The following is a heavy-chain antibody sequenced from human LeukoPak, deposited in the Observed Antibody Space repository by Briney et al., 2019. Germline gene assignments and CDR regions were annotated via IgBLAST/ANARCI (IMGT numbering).Heavy chain of an antibody. V-gene: IGHV4-59*01. D-gene: IGHD5-18*01. CDR3: ASGYSYGHFDY. CDR1: GGSISSFY. CDR2: IYYSGST. J-gene: IGHJ4*02. Sequence: SETLSLTCTVSGGSISSFYWSWIRQPPGKGLEWIGYIYYSGSTNYNPSLKSRVTVSVDTSKKQFSLKLSSVTAADTAVYYCASGYSYGHFDYWAQGTLFTVSS.